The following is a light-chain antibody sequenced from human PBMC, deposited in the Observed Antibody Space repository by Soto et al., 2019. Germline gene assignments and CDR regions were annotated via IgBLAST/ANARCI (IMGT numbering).Light chain of an antibody. J-gene: IGKJ4*01. Sequence: DIQMTQSPSSLSASVGDRVTITCQASQDITKYLNWYQQKSGKPPKLLIYDASNLETGVPPRFSGAGSGTEFALTISSLQPEDFGTYYCQQYDDLPSTFGGGTKVEV. CDR3: QQYDDLPST. CDR1: QDITKY. V-gene: IGKV1-33*01. CDR2: DAS.